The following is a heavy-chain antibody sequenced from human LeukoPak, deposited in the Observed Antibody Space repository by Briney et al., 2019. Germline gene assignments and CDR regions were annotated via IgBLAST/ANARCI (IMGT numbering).Heavy chain of an antibody. J-gene: IGHJ3*02. Sequence: GRSLRLSCAASGFTFSSYPLHWVRQAPGKGLEWVAIISYDGSDEYYADSVKGQFTISRDNAKNSLFLQMNNLGAEDTALYYCATDWSPQIAGIHYDAFDIWGQGTMVTVSS. D-gene: IGHD2-21*01. CDR3: ATDWSPQIAGIHYDAFDI. V-gene: IGHV3-30-3*01. CDR1: GFTFSSYP. CDR2: ISYDGSDE.